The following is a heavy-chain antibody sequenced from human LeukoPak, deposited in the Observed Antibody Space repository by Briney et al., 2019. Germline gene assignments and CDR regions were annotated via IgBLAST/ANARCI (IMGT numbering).Heavy chain of an antibody. D-gene: IGHD2-2*01. V-gene: IGHV4-30-2*01. J-gene: IGHJ4*02. CDR2: IYHSGST. CDR1: GGSISSGGYY. Sequence: SETLSLTCSVSGGSISSGGYYWSWIRQPPGKGLEWIGNIYHSGSTYYNPSLKSRVTISVDTSKNQFSLQLNSVTPEDTAVYYCTRASYCSSTSCYSGFDYWGQGTLVTVSS. CDR3: TRASYCSSTSCYSGFDY.